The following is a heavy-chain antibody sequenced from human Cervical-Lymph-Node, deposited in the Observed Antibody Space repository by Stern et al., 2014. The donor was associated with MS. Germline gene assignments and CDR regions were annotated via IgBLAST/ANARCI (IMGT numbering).Heavy chain of an antibody. CDR3: ARDPLTSGGWFEY. V-gene: IGHV1-3*01. CDR2: ISVGNGNT. Sequence: VQLVESGAEVKKPGASVKVSCKSSGYMFAGYSMHWVRQAPGQRLEWMGWISVGNGNTRYSEKFQDRVTITRDTSASTVYMDLSSLRSEDTAVYFCARDPLTSGGWFEYWGQGTLVTVSS. J-gene: IGHJ5*01. D-gene: IGHD1-14*01. CDR1: GYMFAGYS.